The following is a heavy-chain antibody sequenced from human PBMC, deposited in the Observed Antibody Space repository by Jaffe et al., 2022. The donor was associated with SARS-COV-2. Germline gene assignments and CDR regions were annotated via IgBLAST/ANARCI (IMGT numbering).Heavy chain of an antibody. D-gene: IGHD6-19*01. Sequence: QVQLQQWGAGLLKPSETLSLTCAVYGGSFSGYYWSWIRQPPGKGLEWIGEINHSGSTNYNPSLKSRVTISVDTSKNQFSLKLSSVTAADTAVYYCARGQGWHAFYYYYGMDVWGQGTTVTVSS. CDR1: GGSFSGYY. V-gene: IGHV4-34*01. CDR2: INHSGST. J-gene: IGHJ6*02. CDR3: ARGQGWHAFYYYYGMDV.